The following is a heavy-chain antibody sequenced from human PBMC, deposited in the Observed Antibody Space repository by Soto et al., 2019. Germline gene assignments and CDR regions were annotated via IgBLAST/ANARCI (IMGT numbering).Heavy chain of an antibody. D-gene: IGHD3-10*01. CDR1: GYTFTSYG. CDR2: ISGNNGNT. CDR3: ARDLVLQTTTGGVDF. Sequence: QVPLVQSGAEVKTPGASVKVSCKPSGYTFTSYGVTWVRQAPGQGLEWMGWISGNNGNTNYAQKFQDRVVMTTDTSTNTAFMELRGLTSDDTAVYYCARDLVLQTTTGGVDFWGQGTLVTVSS. V-gene: IGHV1-18*04. J-gene: IGHJ4*02.